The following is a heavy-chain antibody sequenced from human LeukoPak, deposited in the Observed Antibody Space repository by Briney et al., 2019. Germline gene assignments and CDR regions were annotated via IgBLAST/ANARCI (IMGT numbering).Heavy chain of an antibody. V-gene: IGHV4-34*01. CDR3: ARGLDTAMVKNFDY. CDR1: GGSFSGYD. Sequence: SETLSLTCAVYGGSFSGYDWSWIRQPPGKGLEWIGKINHSGSTNYNPSLKSRVTISVDTSKNQFSLKLSSVTAADTAVYYCARGLDTAMVKNFDYWGQGTLVTVSS. D-gene: IGHD5-18*01. CDR2: INHSGST. J-gene: IGHJ4*02.